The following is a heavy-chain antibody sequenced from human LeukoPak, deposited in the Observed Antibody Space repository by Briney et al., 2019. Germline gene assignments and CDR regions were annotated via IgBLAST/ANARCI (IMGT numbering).Heavy chain of an antibody. V-gene: IGHV4-4*09. D-gene: IGHD5-24*01. CDR2: IYTSGST. CDR1: GGSISSYY. Sequence: PSETLSLTCTVSGGSISSYYWSWIRQPPGQGLEWIGYIYTSGSTNYNPSLKSRVTISVDTSKNQFSLKLSSVTAADTAVYYCASSRDGYFDYWGQGTLVTVSS. CDR3: ASSRDGYFDY. J-gene: IGHJ4*02.